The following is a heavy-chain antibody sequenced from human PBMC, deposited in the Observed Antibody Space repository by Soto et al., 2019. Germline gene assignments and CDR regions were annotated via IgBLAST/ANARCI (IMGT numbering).Heavy chain of an antibody. J-gene: IGHJ4*02. CDR1: GGSISSYY. Sequence: SETLSLTCTVAGGSISSYYWSWIRQPPGKGLEWIGYIYNSESTNYNPCLRSRVTISVDTSKNQFSLKLSSVTAADTAVYYCAREGESSGYHFWGQGTLVTVSS. D-gene: IGHD3-22*01. CDR2: IYNSEST. CDR3: AREGESSGYHF. V-gene: IGHV4-59*01.